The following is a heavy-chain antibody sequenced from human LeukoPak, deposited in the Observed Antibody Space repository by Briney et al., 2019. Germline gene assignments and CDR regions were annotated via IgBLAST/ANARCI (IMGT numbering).Heavy chain of an antibody. Sequence: ASVKVSCKASGYTFTSYAMHWVRQAPGQRLEWMGWINAGNGNTKYSQKFQGRVTMTTDTSTSTAYMELRSLRSDDTAVYYCARNQQLIDYWGQGTLVTVSS. V-gene: IGHV1-3*01. CDR3: ARNQQLIDY. CDR1: GYTFTSYA. J-gene: IGHJ4*02. D-gene: IGHD6-13*01. CDR2: INAGNGNT.